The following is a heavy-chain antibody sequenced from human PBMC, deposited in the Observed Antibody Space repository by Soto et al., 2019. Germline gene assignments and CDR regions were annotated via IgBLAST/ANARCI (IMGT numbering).Heavy chain of an antibody. CDR3: AKLHVLRYFDWLLPTDY. Sequence: EVQLLESGGGLVQPGGSLRLSCAASGFTFSSYAMSWVRQAPGKGLEWVSAISGSGGSTYYADSVKGRFTISRDNSKNTLYLQMNSLRAEDTAVYYCAKLHVLRYFDWLLPTDYWGQGTPVTVSS. CDR1: GFTFSSYA. CDR2: ISGSGGST. D-gene: IGHD3-9*01. V-gene: IGHV3-23*01. J-gene: IGHJ4*02.